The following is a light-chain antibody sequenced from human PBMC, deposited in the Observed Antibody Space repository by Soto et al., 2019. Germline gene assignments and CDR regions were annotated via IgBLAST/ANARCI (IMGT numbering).Light chain of an antibody. V-gene: IGKV1-39*01. Sequence: DIEMTQSPSSLSASVGERVTITCRASQSISSYLNWYRQKPGKDPELLINAASSLQGGAPSIFGGSGSGTDFTLTISSLQPEDFATYCCQHSYSIPPTFGPGTKVDIK. CDR2: AAS. J-gene: IGKJ3*01. CDR1: QSISSY. CDR3: QHSYSIPPT.